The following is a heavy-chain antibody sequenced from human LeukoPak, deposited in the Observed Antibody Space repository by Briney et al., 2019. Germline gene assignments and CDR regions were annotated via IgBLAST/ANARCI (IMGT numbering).Heavy chain of an antibody. CDR1: GGSISGYC. D-gene: IGHD3-22*01. V-gene: IGHV4-59*08. CDR2: IYHNGNT. Sequence: SETLSLTCTVSGGSISGYCWSWIRQPPGKGLEWIGFIYHNGNTNYNSSLKSRFTISVDTSKNQFSLKLTSVTAADTAVYYCARHHYDSSGYYHLDYWGQGTLVTVSS. CDR3: ARHHYDSSGYYHLDY. J-gene: IGHJ4*02.